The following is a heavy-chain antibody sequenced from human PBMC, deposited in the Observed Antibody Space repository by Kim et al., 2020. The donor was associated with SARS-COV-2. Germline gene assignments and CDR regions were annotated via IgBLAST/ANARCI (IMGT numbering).Heavy chain of an antibody. J-gene: IGHJ4*02. CDR3: ARTIYYYDNAGVFEY. CDR1: GGTVTTSDYY. Sequence: SETLSLTCSVYGGTVTTSDYYWSWIRQTPGRGLEWIGNIFWSGSTFYSRSLESRLRISIDRSKNQFSLNLASVTAADTAFYYCARTIYYYDNAGVFEYWGRGALVTVSS. D-gene: IGHD3-16*01. CDR2: IFWSGST. V-gene: IGHV4-39*01.